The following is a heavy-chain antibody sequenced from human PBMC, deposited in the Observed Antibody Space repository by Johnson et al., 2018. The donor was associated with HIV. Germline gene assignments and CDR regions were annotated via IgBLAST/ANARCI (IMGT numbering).Heavy chain of an antibody. V-gene: IGHV3-11*04. Sequence: VQLVESGGGLVKPGGSLRLSCAASGFTFSDYYMSWIRQAPGKGLEWVSYISSSTNTIYYADSVKGRFTISRDNAKNSLALQMNSLRAEDTAVYYCVRDAFDDRDASGRFGGAGFDLWGQGTVVTVSS. CDR1: GFTFSDYY. J-gene: IGHJ3*01. CDR2: ISSSTNTI. CDR3: VRDAFDDRDASGRFGGAGFDL. D-gene: IGHD3-16*01.